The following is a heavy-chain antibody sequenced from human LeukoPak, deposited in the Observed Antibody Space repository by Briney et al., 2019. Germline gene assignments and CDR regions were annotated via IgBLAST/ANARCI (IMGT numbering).Heavy chain of an antibody. J-gene: IGHJ6*03. CDR1: EFTFTDYC. V-gene: IGHV1-2*06. CDR3: AIRPRGIVNYYYMDV. D-gene: IGHD2-21*01. CDR2: INPNNGDT. Sequence: ASVKVSCKASEFTFTDYCMHWVRQAPGQGLEWMGRINPNNGDTNYAQKFQGRVTMTRDKTISTAYMELSRLRSADQALYYCAIRPRGIVNYYYMDVWGEGTTVTVSS.